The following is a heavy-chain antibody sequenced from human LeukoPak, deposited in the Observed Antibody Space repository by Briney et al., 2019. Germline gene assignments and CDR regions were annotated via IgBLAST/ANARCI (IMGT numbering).Heavy chain of an antibody. CDR3: ARTQGWGTVRTGYYYGMDV. V-gene: IGHV4-30-4*01. CDR1: GGSINSADYY. Sequence: PSQTLSLTCTVSGGSINSADYYWNWIRQPPGKGLEWIGYIYYSETYYNPSLKSRVTISLDTSKNQFSLNLRFVTAADTAAYYCARTQGWGTVRTGYYYGMDVWGQGTTVTVSS. D-gene: IGHD4-11*01. J-gene: IGHJ6*02. CDR2: IYYSET.